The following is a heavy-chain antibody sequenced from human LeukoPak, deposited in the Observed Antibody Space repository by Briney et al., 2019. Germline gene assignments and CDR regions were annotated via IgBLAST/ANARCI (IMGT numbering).Heavy chain of an antibody. CDR1: GGTFSSYA. V-gene: IGHV1-69*01. J-gene: IGHJ4*02. CDR2: IIPIFGTA. Sequence: ASVKVSCKASGGTFSSYAISWVRQAPGQGLEWMGGIIPIFGTANYAQKFQGRVTITADESTSTAYMELSSLRSEDTAVYYCARALRAIYSYGLTVAFGYWGQGTLVTFSS. CDR3: ARALRAIYSYGLTVAFGY. D-gene: IGHD5-18*01.